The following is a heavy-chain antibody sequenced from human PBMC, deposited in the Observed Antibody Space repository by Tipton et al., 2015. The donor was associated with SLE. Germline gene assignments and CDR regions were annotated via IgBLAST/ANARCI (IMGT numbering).Heavy chain of an antibody. D-gene: IGHD2-15*01. J-gene: IGHJ4*02. CDR1: GGSFNNGSYY. CDR3: ARGLALGY. V-gene: IGHV4-61*02. Sequence: TLSLTCTVSGGSFNNGSYYWSWIRQPAGKGLEWIGRIYSSGSTNYNPSFKSRVTISIDTSKNQLSLSLSSVTAADTAVYYCARGLALGYWGQGTLVTVSS. CDR2: IYSSGST.